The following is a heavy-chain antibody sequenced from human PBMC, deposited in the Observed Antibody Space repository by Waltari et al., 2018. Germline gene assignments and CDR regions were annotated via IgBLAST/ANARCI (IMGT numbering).Heavy chain of an antibody. CDR3: ARGGAGATIAN. V-gene: IGHV4-34*01. Sequence: QLQLQQWGAGLLKPSETLSLPSRASGGSFSGHSWSGIRQPPGKGLEWIGEINHSGSTNYNPSLKSRVTLSLDTSKNQFSLELNSVIAADTAVYYCARGGAGATIANWGQGTLGTVSS. J-gene: IGHJ4*02. CDR2: INHSGST. CDR1: GGSFSGHS. D-gene: IGHD1-26*01.